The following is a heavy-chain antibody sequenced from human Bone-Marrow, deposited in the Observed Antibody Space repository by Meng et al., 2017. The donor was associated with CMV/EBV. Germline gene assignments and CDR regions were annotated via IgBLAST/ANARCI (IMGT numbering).Heavy chain of an antibody. V-gene: IGHV3-30-3*01. D-gene: IGHD3-10*01. Sequence: LSLTCAASGFTFSSYAMHWVRQAPGKGLEWVAVISYDGSNKYYADSVKGRFTISRDNSKNTLYLQMNSLRAEDTAVYYCARTLQYGSGSYYNSRYYFDYWGQGTLVTVSS. CDR2: ISYDGSNK. CDR3: ARTLQYGSGSYYNSRYYFDY. J-gene: IGHJ4*02. CDR1: GFTFSSYA.